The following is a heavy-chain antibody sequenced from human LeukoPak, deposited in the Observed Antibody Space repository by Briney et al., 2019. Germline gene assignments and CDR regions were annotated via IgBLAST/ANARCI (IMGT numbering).Heavy chain of an antibody. CDR3: AKDGAGERNYFDY. CDR2: ISGSGGST. J-gene: IGHJ4*02. Sequence: GGSLRLSCAASGFTFSSYAMSWVRQAPGKGLEWVSAISGSGGSTYYADSVKGRFTISRDNSKNTLYLQMNSLRAEDTAVYNCAKDGAGERNYFDYWGQGTLVTVSS. V-gene: IGHV3-23*01. CDR1: GFTFSSYA. D-gene: IGHD7-27*01.